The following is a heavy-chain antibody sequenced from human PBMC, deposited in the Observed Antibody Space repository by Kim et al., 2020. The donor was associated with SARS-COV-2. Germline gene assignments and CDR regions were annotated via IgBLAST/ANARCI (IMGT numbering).Heavy chain of an antibody. D-gene: IGHD3-9*01. CDR1: GGSFSGYY. CDR2: INHSGST. J-gene: IGHJ6*01. CDR3: ARVKREDYDILTGYYYYY. Sequence: SETLSLTCAVYGGSFSGYYWSWIRQPPGKGLEWIGEINHSGSTNYNPSLKSRVTISVDTSRNQFSLKLSSVTAADTAVNYCARVKREDYDILTGYYYYY. V-gene: IGHV4-34*01.